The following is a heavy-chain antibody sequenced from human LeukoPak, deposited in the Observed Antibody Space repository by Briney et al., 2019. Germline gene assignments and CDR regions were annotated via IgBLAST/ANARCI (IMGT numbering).Heavy chain of an antibody. D-gene: IGHD3-22*01. J-gene: IGHJ4*02. Sequence: ASVKVSCKVSGYTLTELSMHWVRQAPGKGLEWMGGFDPEDGETIYAQKFQGRVTMTEDTSTDTAYMGLSSLRSEDTAVYYCATVNPGPDYYDSSGYYHFDYWGQGTLVTVSS. CDR2: FDPEDGET. CDR3: ATVNPGPDYYDSSGYYHFDY. CDR1: GYTLTELS. V-gene: IGHV1-24*01.